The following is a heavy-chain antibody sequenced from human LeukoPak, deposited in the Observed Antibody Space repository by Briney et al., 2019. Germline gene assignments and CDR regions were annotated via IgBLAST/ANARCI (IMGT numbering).Heavy chain of an antibody. Sequence: GASVKVSCKASGYTFTSYGISWVRQAPGQGLEWMGWINPNSGGTDYAQKFQGRVTMTTDTSTSTAYMELRSLRSDDTAVYYCARDLLPSTRGGWPYLDYWGQGTLVTVSS. CDR1: GYTFTSYG. CDR2: INPNSGGT. V-gene: IGHV1-18*01. CDR3: ARDLLPSTRGGWPYLDY. D-gene: IGHD6-19*01. J-gene: IGHJ4*02.